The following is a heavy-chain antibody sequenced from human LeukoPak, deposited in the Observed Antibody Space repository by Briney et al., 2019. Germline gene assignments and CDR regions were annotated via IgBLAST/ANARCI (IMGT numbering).Heavy chain of an antibody. CDR1: GGSMSSYY. V-gene: IGHV4-59*12. CDR3: ARVGPFLGATASEYFQH. D-gene: IGHD1-26*01. J-gene: IGHJ1*01. CDR2: IYHSGST. Sequence: SETLSLTCSVSGGSMSSYYWSWIRQSPGKGLEWIGYIYHSGSTDYNSSLKSRVTISVDTSKNQFSLKLSSVTAADTSVYYCARVGPFLGATASEYFQHWGQGTLVTVSS.